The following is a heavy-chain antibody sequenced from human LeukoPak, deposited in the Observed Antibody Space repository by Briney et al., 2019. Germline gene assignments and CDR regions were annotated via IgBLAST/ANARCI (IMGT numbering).Heavy chain of an antibody. J-gene: IGHJ4*02. Sequence: SVKVSCKASGGTFSSYAISWVRQAPGQGLEWMGRIIPILGIANYAQKFQGRVTITADKSTSTAYMELSSLRSEDTAVYYCAREDEVGAIDYWGQGTLVTVPS. CDR1: GGTFSSYA. CDR3: AREDEVGAIDY. V-gene: IGHV1-69*04. D-gene: IGHD1-26*01. CDR2: IIPILGIA.